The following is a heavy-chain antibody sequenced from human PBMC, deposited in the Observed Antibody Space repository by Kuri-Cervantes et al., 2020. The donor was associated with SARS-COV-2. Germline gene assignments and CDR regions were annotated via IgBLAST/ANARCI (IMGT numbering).Heavy chain of an antibody. CDR2: ISYDANKI. D-gene: IGHD1-26*01. Sequence: GESLKISCAASGYTFSAFGMHWVRQAPGKGLEWVAVISYDANKIYYADSVKGRFTIPRDNSKNTVDLQMTSLGAEDTAVYYCARGAKVSFYYLDIWGNGTRVTVSS. CDR1: GYTFSAFG. V-gene: IGHV3-33*01. CDR3: ARGAKVSFYYLDI. J-gene: IGHJ6*03.